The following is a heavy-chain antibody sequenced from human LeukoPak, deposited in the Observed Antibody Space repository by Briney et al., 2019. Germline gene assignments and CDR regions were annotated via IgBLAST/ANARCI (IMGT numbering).Heavy chain of an antibody. CDR2: ISTSGTYI. CDR3: ARGDSGHFDY. V-gene: IGHV3-21*01. D-gene: IGHD6-19*01. J-gene: IGHJ4*02. CDR1: GFTFSSYS. Sequence: PGGSLRLSCAASGFTFSSYSLNWVRQTPGKGLEWVSYISTSGTYIHYADSVKGRFSISRDIAKNSLYLQIYSLRAEDTAVYHCARGDSGHFDYWGQGTLVTVSS.